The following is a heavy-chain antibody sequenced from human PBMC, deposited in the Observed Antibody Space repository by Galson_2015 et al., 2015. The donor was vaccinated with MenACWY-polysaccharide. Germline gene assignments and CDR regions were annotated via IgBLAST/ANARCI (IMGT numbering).Heavy chain of an antibody. CDR1: GGSFSGHY. Sequence: ETLSLTCAVYGGSFSGHYWSWIRQSPGRGLEWIGEIHHRTGTDYNASLKSRVTISEDTPKNQFSLHLKSVTAADTAVYFCARGREKKQLPFDYWGPGILVTVSS. CDR2: IHHRTGT. D-gene: IGHD6-19*01. J-gene: IGHJ4*02. V-gene: IGHV4-34*01. CDR3: ARGREKKQLPFDY.